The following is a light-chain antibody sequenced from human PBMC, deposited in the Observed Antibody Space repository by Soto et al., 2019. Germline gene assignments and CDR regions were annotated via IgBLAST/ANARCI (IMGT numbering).Light chain of an antibody. CDR2: KAS. Sequence: DIQMTQSPSILSASVGDRVTITCRASQSISSWLAWYQQKPGKAPKVLIYKASSLESGVPSRFSGSGSGTEFTRTISSLQPDDFATYYCQQYNSYSRTFGQGTKVEIK. CDR1: QSISSW. V-gene: IGKV1-5*03. CDR3: QQYNSYSRT. J-gene: IGKJ1*01.